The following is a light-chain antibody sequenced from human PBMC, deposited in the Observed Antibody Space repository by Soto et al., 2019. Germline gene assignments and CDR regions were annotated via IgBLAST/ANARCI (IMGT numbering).Light chain of an antibody. J-gene: IGKJ5*01. CDR3: QHRSEWPVS. CDR1: QGVSSTY. V-gene: IGKV3-11*01. Sequence: ALTQSPATLFLSPGERATLSCRASQGVSSTYLAWYQQKPGQDPRLLISDASNRATGIPARFSGSGSGTDFTLTISSLEPEDFAVYYCQHRSEWPVSFGQGTRLEIK. CDR2: DAS.